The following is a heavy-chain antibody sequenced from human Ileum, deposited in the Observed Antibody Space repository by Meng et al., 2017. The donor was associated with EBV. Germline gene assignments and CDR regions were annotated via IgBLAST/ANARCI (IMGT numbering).Heavy chain of an antibody. CDR1: GFTFSNYY. Sequence: QGQLGASGGGLVKPGGSLRLSCAASGFTFSNYYMNWIRQAPGKGLEWVSFISSTGSTTYYADSVKGRFTVSRDNAKNSLFLQMHSLRAEDTAVYYCVYSSSFHWGQGTLVTVSS. CDR3: VYSSSFH. CDR2: ISSTGSTT. V-gene: IGHV3-11*01. D-gene: IGHD6-13*01. J-gene: IGHJ4*02.